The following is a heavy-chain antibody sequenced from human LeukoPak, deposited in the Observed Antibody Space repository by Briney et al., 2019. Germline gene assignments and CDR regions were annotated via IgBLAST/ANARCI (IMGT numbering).Heavy chain of an antibody. D-gene: IGHD2-2*01. Sequence: KPSETLSLTCTVSGGSISSGSYYWSWIRQPAGKGLEWIGRIYTSGSTNYNPSLKSRVTISVDTSKNQFSLKLSSVTAADTAVYYCARGSLYCSSTSCIYFDYWGQGTLVTVSS. J-gene: IGHJ4*02. CDR3: ARGSLYCSSTSCIYFDY. CDR1: GGSISSGSYY. V-gene: IGHV4-61*02. CDR2: IYTSGST.